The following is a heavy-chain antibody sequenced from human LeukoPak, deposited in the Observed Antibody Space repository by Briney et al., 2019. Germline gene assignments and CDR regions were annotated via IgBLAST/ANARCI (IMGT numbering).Heavy chain of an antibody. CDR2: ISSSSSYI. J-gene: IGHJ4*02. CDR3: ARDDKPDYDILTTKAIWDY. Sequence: KTGGSLRLSCAASGFTFSSYSMNWVRQAPGKGLEWVSSISSSSSYIYYADSVKGRFTISRDNAKNSLYLQMNSLRAEDTAVYYCARDDKPDYDILTTKAIWDYWGQGTLVTVSS. D-gene: IGHD3-9*01. V-gene: IGHV3-21*01. CDR1: GFTFSSYS.